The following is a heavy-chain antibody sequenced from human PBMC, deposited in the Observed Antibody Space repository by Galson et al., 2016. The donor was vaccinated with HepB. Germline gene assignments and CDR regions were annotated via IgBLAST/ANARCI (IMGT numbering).Heavy chain of an antibody. Sequence: SVKVSCKASGDTFNNYIFTWVRQASGQGLEWLGKIIPIFEITNYAQKFQGRVTITADKSTTTVYMELSGLTSDDTAVYYCASSNYYHDSVHQGVEYWGQGTLVIVSS. J-gene: IGHJ4*02. CDR1: GDTFNNYI. CDR2: IIPIFEIT. CDR3: ASSNYYHDSVHQGVEY. D-gene: IGHD3-22*01. V-gene: IGHV1-69*02.